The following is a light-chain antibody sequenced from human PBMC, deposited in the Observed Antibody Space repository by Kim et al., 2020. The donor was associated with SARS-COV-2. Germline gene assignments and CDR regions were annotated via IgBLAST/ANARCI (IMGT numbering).Light chain of an antibody. V-gene: IGKV1-16*01. J-gene: IGKJ3*01. CDR2: DAS. Sequence: ASVGDRVIVICRASQDISNSLAWIQQKPGKAPRSLIYDASSLQSGVPSRFSGSGSGTEFTLTINNLQPEDFATYYCQHYKNYPFTFGPGTKVDI. CDR3: QHYKNYPFT. CDR1: QDISNS.